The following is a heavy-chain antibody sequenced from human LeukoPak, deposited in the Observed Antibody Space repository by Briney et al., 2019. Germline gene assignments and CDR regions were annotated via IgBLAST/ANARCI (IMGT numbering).Heavy chain of an antibody. CDR3: ARGYYYMDL. CDR1: GDSIRNSY. CDR2: RYYSGST. V-gene: IGHV4-59*01. J-gene: IGHJ6*03. Sequence: SETLSLTCNVSGDSIRNSYWSWIRQPPGKPLEWIGYRYYSGSTDSNPSLKSRVTMSIDTSENQFSLKLNSVTAADTAVYYCARGYYYMDLWSEGTTVIVSS.